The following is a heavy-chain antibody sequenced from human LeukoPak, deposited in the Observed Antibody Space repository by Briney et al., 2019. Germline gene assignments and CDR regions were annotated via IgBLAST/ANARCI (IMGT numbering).Heavy chain of an antibody. CDR2: ISWNSGSI. CDR3: SAGEGYYDSSDYYSAWAFNV. CDR1: GFTFDDYA. Sequence: GGSLRLSCAASGFTFDDYAMHWVGQAPGKGLGWVSGISWNSGSIGYADSVKGRFTISRDNAKNSLYLQMNSLRAEDTAVYYCSAGEGYYDSSDYYSAWAFNVWGQGTMVTVSS. V-gene: IGHV3-9*01. D-gene: IGHD3-22*01. J-gene: IGHJ3*01.